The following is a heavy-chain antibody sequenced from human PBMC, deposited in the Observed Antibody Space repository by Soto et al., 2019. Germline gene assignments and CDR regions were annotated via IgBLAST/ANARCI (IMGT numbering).Heavy chain of an antibody. V-gene: IGHV3-23*01. CDR3: AKGKSSGWYYFDY. CDR2: ISASGRDT. J-gene: IGHJ4*02. Sequence: PGRSLRLSCAAAGFSFSNYAMSWVRQAPGKGLEWVSGISASGRDTYYADSVKDRFTISRDNSKNTVFLQLNSLRADDTAIYYCAKGKSSGWYYFDYWGQGTPVTASS. CDR1: GFSFSNYA. D-gene: IGHD6-19*01.